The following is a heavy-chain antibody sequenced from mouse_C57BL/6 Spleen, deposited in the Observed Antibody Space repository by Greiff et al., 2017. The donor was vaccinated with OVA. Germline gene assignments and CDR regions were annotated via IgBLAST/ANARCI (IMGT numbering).Heavy chain of an antibody. D-gene: IGHD1-1*01. J-gene: IGHJ4*01. CDR3: ARGDYYGSGDY. Sequence: EVKLEESGPGLVKPSQSLSLTCSVTGYSITSGYYWNWIRQFPGNKLEWMGYISYDGSNNYNPSLKNRISITRDTSKNQIFLKLNSVTTEDTATYYCARGDYYGSGDYWGQGTSVTVSS. CDR1: GYSITSGYY. CDR2: ISYDGSN. V-gene: IGHV3-6*01.